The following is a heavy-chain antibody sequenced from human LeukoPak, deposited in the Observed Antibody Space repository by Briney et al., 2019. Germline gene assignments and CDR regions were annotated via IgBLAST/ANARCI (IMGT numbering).Heavy chain of an antibody. J-gene: IGHJ4*02. Sequence: GESLTLSCAASGFPFSSYAMSWVRQAPGTGLEWVSAISGSGGSTYYEDPVKGRFTISRENSKNTLYLQMNSLRAEDTAVYYCAKHSSGWWYFDYWGQGTLVTVSS. V-gene: IGHV3-23*01. CDR3: AKHSSGWWYFDY. CDR2: ISGSGGST. D-gene: IGHD6-19*01. CDR1: GFPFSSYA.